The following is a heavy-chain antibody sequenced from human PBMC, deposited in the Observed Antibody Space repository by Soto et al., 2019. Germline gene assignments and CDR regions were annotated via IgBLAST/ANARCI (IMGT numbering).Heavy chain of an antibody. Sequence: SETLSLTCTVSGGSISSYYWNWIRQPPGKGLEWIGYISYSGSTNYNPSLQGRVTMTTDTSTSTAYMELRSLRSDDTAVYYCARDPPPPDYWGQGTLVTVSS. CDR2: ISYSGST. J-gene: IGHJ4*02. V-gene: IGHV4-59*01. CDR1: GGSISSYY. CDR3: ARDPPPPDY.